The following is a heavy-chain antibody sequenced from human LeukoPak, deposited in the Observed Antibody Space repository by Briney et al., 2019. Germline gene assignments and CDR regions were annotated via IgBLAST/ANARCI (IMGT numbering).Heavy chain of an antibody. J-gene: IGHJ4*02. V-gene: IGHV4-59*08. D-gene: IGHD1-26*01. CDR2: ISYIGST. CDR3: ARRGTIDSGRPWN. Sequence: SETLSLTCTVSGASISGYYWSWIRQPPGKGLEWIGYISYIGSTNYNPSLKSRVTISVDTSKNQFSLKLSSVTAADTAVYYCARRGTIDSGRPWNWGQGTLVTVSS. CDR1: GASISGYY.